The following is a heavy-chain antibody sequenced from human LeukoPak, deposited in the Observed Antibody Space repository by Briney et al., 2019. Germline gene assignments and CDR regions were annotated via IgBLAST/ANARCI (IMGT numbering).Heavy chain of an antibody. CDR2: IYHSGST. CDR1: GGSVSSGGYY. J-gene: IGHJ3*02. Sequence: SETLSLTCTVSGGSVSSGGYYWSWIRQPPGKGLEWIGYIYHSGSTYYNPSLKSRVTISVDRSKNQFSLKLSSVTAADTAVYYCARDLGSGSSSSNAFDIWGQGTMVTVSS. V-gene: IGHV4-30-2*01. D-gene: IGHD6-6*01. CDR3: ARDLGSGSSSSNAFDI.